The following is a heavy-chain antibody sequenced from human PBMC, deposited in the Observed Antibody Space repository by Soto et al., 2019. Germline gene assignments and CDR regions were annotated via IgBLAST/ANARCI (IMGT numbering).Heavy chain of an antibody. J-gene: IGHJ6*02. V-gene: IGHV3-30-3*01. CDR1: GFTFISYA. D-gene: IGHD3-10*01. CDR3: ARSRHGSGSYTHFYYGLDV. Sequence: QVQLVESGGGVVQPGRSLRLSCAASGFTFISYAMHWVRQAPGKGLEWVAVISFDGSTEYYADSVKGRFTISRDNSKNPVDLQMNSLRSEDTAVYYCARSRHGSGSYTHFYYGLDVWGQGTTVTVSS. CDR2: ISFDGSTE.